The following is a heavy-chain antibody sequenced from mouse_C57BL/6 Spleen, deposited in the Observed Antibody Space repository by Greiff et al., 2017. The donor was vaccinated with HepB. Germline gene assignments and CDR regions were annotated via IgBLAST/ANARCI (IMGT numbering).Heavy chain of an antibody. CDR2: INTSSGYT. Sequence: VQLQQSGAELAKPGASVKLSCKASGYTFTSYWMYWVNQRPGQGLEWIGYINTSSGYTKYNQKFKDKATLTADKSTSTAYMQLSSLTYEDTAVYYCARCGVTTYVGCVDYWGQGTTLTVSS. V-gene: IGHV1-7*01. CDR3: ARCGVTTYVGCVDY. D-gene: IGHD1-1*01. J-gene: IGHJ2*01. CDR1: GYTFTSYW.